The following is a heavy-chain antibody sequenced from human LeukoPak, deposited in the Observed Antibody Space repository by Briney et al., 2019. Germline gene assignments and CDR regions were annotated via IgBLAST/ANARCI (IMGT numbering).Heavy chain of an antibody. CDR3: ATKGVVVAATFDY. V-gene: IGHV3-33*01. D-gene: IGHD2-15*01. CDR2: IWYDGSNK. Sequence: PGRSLRLSCAASGFTFSSYGMHWVRQAPGKGLEWVAVIWYDGSNKYYADSVKGRFTISRDNSKNTLYLQMNSLRAEDTAVYYCATKGVVVAATFDYWGQGTLVTVSS. J-gene: IGHJ4*02. CDR1: GFTFSSYG.